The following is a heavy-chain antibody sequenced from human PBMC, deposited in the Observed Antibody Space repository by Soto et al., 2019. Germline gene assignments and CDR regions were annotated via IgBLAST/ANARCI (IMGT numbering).Heavy chain of an antibody. V-gene: IGHV1-69*01. CDR1: GGTLINYA. CDR3: ARGTAYSGSALHYKYYYGMDV. CDR2: IIPIFGTT. D-gene: IGHD5-12*01. J-gene: IGHJ6*02. Sequence: QAQLVQSGAEVKKPGSSVKVSCKASGGTLINYAITWVRQAPGQGLEWMGEIIPIFGTTNYAQKFQGRVTITADESTSTAYMELSSLSSEDTAVYYCARGTAYSGSALHYKYYYGMDVWGQGTTVTVSS.